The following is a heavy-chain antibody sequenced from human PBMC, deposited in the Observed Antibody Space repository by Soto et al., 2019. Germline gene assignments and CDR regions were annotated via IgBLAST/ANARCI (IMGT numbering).Heavy chain of an antibody. V-gene: IGHV4-30-2*01. Sequence: SETLSLTCAVSGGFISSGGYSWSWIRQPPGKGLEWIGYIYHSGSTYYNPSLKSRVTISVDRSKNQFSLKLSSVTAADTAVYYCAAGGGLPRYYWGQGTLVTVSS. J-gene: IGHJ4*02. D-gene: IGHD5-12*01. CDR3: AAGGGLPRYY. CDR2: IYHSGST. CDR1: GGFISSGGYS.